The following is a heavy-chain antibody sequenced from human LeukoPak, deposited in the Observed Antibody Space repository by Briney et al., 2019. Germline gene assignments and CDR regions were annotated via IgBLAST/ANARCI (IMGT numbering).Heavy chain of an antibody. CDR2: ISAYNGYT. D-gene: IGHD3-22*01. CDR3: ARDERYDSSGYPFDC. Sequence: ASVKVSCKASGYSFTNYGISWVRQAPGQGLEWMGWISAYNGYTHFAQKFQGRVTMTTDTSTSTAYMELRSLRSDDTAVYYCARDERYDSSGYPFDCWGQGTLVTVSS. V-gene: IGHV1-18*01. J-gene: IGHJ4*02. CDR1: GYSFTNYG.